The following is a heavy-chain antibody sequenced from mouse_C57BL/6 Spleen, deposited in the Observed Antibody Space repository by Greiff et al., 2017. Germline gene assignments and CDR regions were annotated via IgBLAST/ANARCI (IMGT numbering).Heavy chain of an antibody. CDR1: GFTFSDYG. CDR3: ARHDGYYEYYAMDY. CDR2: ISSGSSTI. Sequence: EVKLMESGGGLVKPGGSLKLSCAASGFTFSDYGMHWVRQAPEKGLEWVAYISSGSSTIYYADTVKGRFTIARDNAKNTLFLQMTSLRSEDTAMYYCARHDGYYEYYAMDYWGQGTSVTVSS. V-gene: IGHV5-17*01. D-gene: IGHD2-3*01. J-gene: IGHJ4*01.